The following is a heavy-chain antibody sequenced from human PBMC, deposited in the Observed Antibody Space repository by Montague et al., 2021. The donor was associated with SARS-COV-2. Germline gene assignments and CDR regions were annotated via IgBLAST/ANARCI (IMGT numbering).Heavy chain of an antibody. D-gene: IGHD3-22*01. CDR1: GFTFSNYG. CDR2: ISSDSVGST. J-gene: IGHJ4*02. Sequence: LRLSCAASGFTFSNYGISWVRQAPGKGLEWVSAISSDSVGSTNYADSVRGRFTISRDNSKNTLYVQMNSLRAEDTAVYYCAKGSSGYPHYFDYWGQGTLVTVSS. V-gene: IGHV3-23*01. CDR3: AKGSSGYPHYFDY.